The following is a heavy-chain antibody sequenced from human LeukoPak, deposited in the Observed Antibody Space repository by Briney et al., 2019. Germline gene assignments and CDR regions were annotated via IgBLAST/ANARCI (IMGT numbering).Heavy chain of an antibody. V-gene: IGHV3-7*01. Sequence: GGSLRLSCAASGFTFSSYWLIWVRQAPGKGREWVANINQDGSEKYYVNLGEGRFTTSKDNAKNSLYLQMNSLKADDTAVYYCARDSAAVACGEYYFDFWGQRTLVIVSS. J-gene: IGHJ4*02. CDR2: INQDGSEK. CDR3: ARDSAAVACGEYYFDF. CDR1: GFTFSSYW. D-gene: IGHD6-19*01.